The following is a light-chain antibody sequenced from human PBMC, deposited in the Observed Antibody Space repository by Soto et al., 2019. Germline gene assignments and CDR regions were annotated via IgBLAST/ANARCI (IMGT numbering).Light chain of an antibody. V-gene: IGKV3-15*01. Sequence: ETVMTQSPPTLSVSPGESATLSCRASRSVNSNFAWYQQKVGQAPRVLIYGASTRATGIPARFSGSGSGTEFIITISRLQSEDFAFYYCLHYNTWPWTFGQGTKVESK. CDR2: GAS. CDR1: RSVNSN. J-gene: IGKJ1*01. CDR3: LHYNTWPWT.